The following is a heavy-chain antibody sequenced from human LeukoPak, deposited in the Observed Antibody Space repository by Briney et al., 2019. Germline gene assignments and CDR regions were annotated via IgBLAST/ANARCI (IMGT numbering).Heavy chain of an antibody. J-gene: IGHJ4*02. CDR1: GFTFSSYG. CDR3: ASDYDILTGYIKE. D-gene: IGHD3-9*01. V-gene: IGHV3-30*03. CDR2: ISYDGSNK. Sequence: GGSLRLSCAASGFTFSSYGMHWVRQAPGKGLEWVAVISYDGSNKYYADSVKGRFTISRDNSKNTLYLQMNSLRAEDTAVYYCASDYDILTGYIKEWGQGTLVTVSS.